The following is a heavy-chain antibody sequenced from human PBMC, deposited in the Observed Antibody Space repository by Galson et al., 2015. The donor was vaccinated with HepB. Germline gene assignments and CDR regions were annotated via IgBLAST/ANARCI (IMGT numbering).Heavy chain of an antibody. V-gene: IGHV1-18*01. CDR3: ARTSAILLYFRVPDPLDF. D-gene: IGHD3-10*01. Sequence: SVKVSCKASGYTFSDYGITWVRQAPGQGLEWMGWISPYNGDTDYAQKLQGRVTMTADTSTSTAYMELRSLTSDDTAIFYCARTSAILLYFRVPDPLDFWGQGTLVTVSS. CDR2: ISPYNGDT. CDR1: GYTFSDYG. J-gene: IGHJ4*02.